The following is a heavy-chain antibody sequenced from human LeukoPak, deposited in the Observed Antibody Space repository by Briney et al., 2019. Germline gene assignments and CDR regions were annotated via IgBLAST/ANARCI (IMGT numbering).Heavy chain of an antibody. CDR3: AREEGNWGDAFDI. Sequence: GASVKVSCKASGYTFTSYGITWVRQAPGQGLEWMGWINPNSGGTKYAQNFRGRVTMTRDTSISTAYMELRSLRSDDTAVYYCAREEGNWGDAFDIWGQGTMVTVSS. CDR2: INPNSGGT. CDR1: GYTFTSYG. D-gene: IGHD7-27*01. J-gene: IGHJ3*02. V-gene: IGHV1-2*02.